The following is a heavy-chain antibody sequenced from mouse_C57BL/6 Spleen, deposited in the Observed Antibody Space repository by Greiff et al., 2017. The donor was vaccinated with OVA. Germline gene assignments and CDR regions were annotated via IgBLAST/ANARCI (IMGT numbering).Heavy chain of an antibody. Sequence: EVQLVESGGGLVKPGGSLKLSCAASGFTFSDYGMHWVRQAPEKGLEWVAYISSCSSTIYYADTVKGRFTISRDNAKNTLFLQMTSLRSEDTAMYYCARWDYSNYYYAMDYWGQGTSVTVSS. CDR1: GFTFSDYG. V-gene: IGHV5-17*01. CDR3: ARWDYSNYYYAMDY. D-gene: IGHD2-5*01. CDR2: ISSCSSTI. J-gene: IGHJ4*01.